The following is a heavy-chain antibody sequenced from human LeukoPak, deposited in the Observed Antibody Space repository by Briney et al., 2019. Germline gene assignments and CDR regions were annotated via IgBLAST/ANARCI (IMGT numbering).Heavy chain of an antibody. V-gene: IGHV1-3*01. CDR2: INAGNGNT. J-gene: IGHJ4*02. CDR1: GYTFTSYA. Sequence: GASVKVSCKASGYTFTSYAMHWVRQAPGQRLEWMGWINAGNGNTKYSQKSQGRVTITRDTSASTAYMELSSLRSEDTAVYYCARDPTSSRYCSSTSCPGLLFDYWGQGTLVTVSS. D-gene: IGHD2-2*01. CDR3: ARDPTSSRYCSSTSCPGLLFDY.